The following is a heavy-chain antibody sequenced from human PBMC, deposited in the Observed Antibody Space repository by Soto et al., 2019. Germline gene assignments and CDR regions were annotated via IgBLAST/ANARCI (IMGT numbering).Heavy chain of an antibody. J-gene: IGHJ3*02. CDR1: GYTFTSYD. CDR2: MNPNSGNT. CDR3: ARGSPKRWLQLWGNAFDI. V-gene: IGHV1-8*01. Sequence: QVQLVQSGAEVKKPGASVKVSCKASGYTFTSYDINWVRQATGQGLEWMGWMNPNSGNTGYAQKFQGRVTMTRNTSISTAYMELSSLRSEDTAVYYCARGSPKRWLQLWGNAFDIWGQGTMVTVSS. D-gene: IGHD5-12*01.